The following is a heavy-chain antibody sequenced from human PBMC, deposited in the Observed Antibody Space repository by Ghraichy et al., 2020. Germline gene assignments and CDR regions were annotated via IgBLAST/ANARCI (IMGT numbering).Heavy chain of an antibody. D-gene: IGHD2-21*02. Sequence: GGSLRLSCAASGFTFSSYGMHWVRQAPGKGLEWVAVIWYDGSNKYYADSVKGRFTISRDNSKNTLYLQMNSLRAEDTAVYYCARDSYCGGDRCGALGYWGQGTLVTVSS. CDR1: GFTFSSYG. J-gene: IGHJ4*02. CDR3: ARDSYCGGDRCGALGY. V-gene: IGHV3-33*01. CDR2: IWYDGSNK.